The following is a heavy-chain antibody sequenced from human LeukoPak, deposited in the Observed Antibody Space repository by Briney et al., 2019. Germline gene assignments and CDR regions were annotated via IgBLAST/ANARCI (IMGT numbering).Heavy chain of an antibody. D-gene: IGHD7-27*01. J-gene: IGHJ4*02. V-gene: IGHV4-59*08. CDR1: GGSISSYY. CDR3: AKYTGTYFDY. Sequence: PSETLSPTCTVSGGSISSYYWSWIRQPPGKGLEWIGYVYYSASTNYNPSLKSRVTISVDTSKNQFSLKLSSVTAADTAVYYCAKYTGTYFDYWGQGTLVTVSS. CDR2: VYYSAST.